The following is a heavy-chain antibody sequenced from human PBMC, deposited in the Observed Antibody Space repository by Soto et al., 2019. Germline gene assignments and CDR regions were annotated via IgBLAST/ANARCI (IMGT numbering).Heavy chain of an antibody. Sequence: ESGGGLVQPGRSLRLSCAASGFTFDDYAMHWVRQAPGKGLEWVSGISWNSGSIGYADSVKGRFTISRDNAKNSLYLQMNSLRAEDTALYYCAKDRGSSSEFDYWGQGTLVTVSS. J-gene: IGHJ4*02. CDR2: ISWNSGSI. CDR1: GFTFDDYA. D-gene: IGHD6-6*01. CDR3: AKDRGSSSEFDY. V-gene: IGHV3-9*01.